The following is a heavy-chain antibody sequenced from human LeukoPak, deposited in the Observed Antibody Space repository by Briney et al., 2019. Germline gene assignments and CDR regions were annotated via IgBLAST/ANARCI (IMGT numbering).Heavy chain of an antibody. V-gene: IGHV1-46*01. CDR2: INPSGGST. CDR1: GYTFTSYY. J-gene: IGHJ4*02. CDR3: ARDKGVWDEKTFDY. D-gene: IGHD1-26*01. Sequence: WASVKVSCKASGYTFTSYYMHWVRQAPGQGLEWMGIINPSGGSTSYAQKFQGRVTMTRDTSISTVYMELSRLRSDDTAMYFCARDKGVWDEKTFDYWGQGTLVTVSS.